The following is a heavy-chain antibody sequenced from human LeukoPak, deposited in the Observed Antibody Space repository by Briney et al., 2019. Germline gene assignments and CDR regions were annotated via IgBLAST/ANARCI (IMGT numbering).Heavy chain of an antibody. D-gene: IGHD1-26*01. CDR3: ARSRAFNSGAFDP. Sequence: SEALSLTCTVSGASVSSASYWTWIRQPPGKGVEWIAHIYNGVNTNYNPSLKSRVTISVDTSKNQFSLRLNSVTAADTAVYYCARSRAFNSGAFDPWGQGSPVTVSS. CDR2: IYNGVNT. V-gene: IGHV4-61*01. J-gene: IGHJ5*02. CDR1: GASVSSASY.